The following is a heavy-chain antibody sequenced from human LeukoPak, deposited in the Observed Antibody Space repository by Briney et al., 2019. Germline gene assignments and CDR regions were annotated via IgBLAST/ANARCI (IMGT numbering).Heavy chain of an antibody. CDR2: INPSGGST. V-gene: IGHV1-46*01. Sequence: ASVKVSCKASGYTFTSYYMHWVRQAPGQGLEWMGIINPSGGSTSYAQKFQGRVTMTRDTSTSTVYMELSSLRSEDTAVYYCATGFGVVVAATPPIYWGQGTLVTVSS. CDR1: GYTFTSYY. D-gene: IGHD2-15*01. CDR3: ATGFGVVVAATPPIY. J-gene: IGHJ4*02.